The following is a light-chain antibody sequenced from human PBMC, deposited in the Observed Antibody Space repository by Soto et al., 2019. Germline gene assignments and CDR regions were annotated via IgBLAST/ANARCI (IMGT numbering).Light chain of an antibody. CDR3: QQYGSSTCT. Sequence: EFVLPPSPGTLSLCPGERATLSCRASQSVSSTYLAWYQHKPGQAPRLLIYSASSRATGIPDRFSGSGSGTDFTLTISRLEPEDFAVYYCQQYGSSTCTFGRGTKVDIK. CDR2: SAS. CDR1: QSVSSTY. V-gene: IGKV3-20*01. J-gene: IGKJ4*01.